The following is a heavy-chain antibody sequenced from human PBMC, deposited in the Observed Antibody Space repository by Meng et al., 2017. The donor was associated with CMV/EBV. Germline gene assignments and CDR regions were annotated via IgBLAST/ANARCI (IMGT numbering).Heavy chain of an antibody. Sequence: ITLKCSGATLVTPTQTLPLTCTFSGFSLSSSGVGVGWIRQPPGKALEWLDLIYWDDDKRYSPSLKSRLTITKDTSKNQVVLTMTNMDPVDTATYYCAHKGRRMAAAGINWFDPWGQGTLVTVSS. CDR2: IYWDDDK. V-gene: IGHV2-5*02. J-gene: IGHJ5*02. CDR3: AHKGRRMAAAGINWFDP. D-gene: IGHD6-13*01. CDR1: GFSLSSSGVG.